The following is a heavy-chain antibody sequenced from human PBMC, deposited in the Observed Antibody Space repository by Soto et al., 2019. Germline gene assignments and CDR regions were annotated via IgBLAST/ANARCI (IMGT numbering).Heavy chain of an antibody. CDR3: AKEGDYCGGDCYDGWFDP. J-gene: IGHJ5*02. Sequence: GGSLRLSCAASGFTFSSYAMSWVRQAPGKGLERVSAISGSGGSTYYADSVKGRFTISRDNSKNTLYLQMNSLRAEDTAVYYCAKEGDYCGGDCYDGWFDPWGQGTLVTVSS. V-gene: IGHV3-23*01. CDR1: GFTFSSYA. D-gene: IGHD2-21*02. CDR2: ISGSGGST.